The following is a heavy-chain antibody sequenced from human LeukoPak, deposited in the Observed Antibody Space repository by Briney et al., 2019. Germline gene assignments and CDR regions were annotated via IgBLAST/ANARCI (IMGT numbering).Heavy chain of an antibody. CDR1: GSTFSSYS. D-gene: IGHD2-2*01. V-gene: IGHV3-48*01. CDR3: ASWYCSSTSCQT. CDR2: ISSSSSTI. Sequence: GGSLSLSCAASGSTFSSYSMNWVRQAPGKGLEWVSYISSSSSTIYYADSVKGRFTISRDNAKNSLYLQMNSLRAENTAVYYCASWYCSSTSCQTWGQGTLVTVSS. J-gene: IGHJ5*02.